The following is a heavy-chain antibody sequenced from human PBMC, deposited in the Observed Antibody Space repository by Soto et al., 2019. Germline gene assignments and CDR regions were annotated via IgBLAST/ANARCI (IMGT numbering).Heavy chain of an antibody. V-gene: IGHV4-30-2*01. CDR3: ARGVFWNYLTFDY. Sequence: TLSLTCTVSGGSISSGGYYWSWIRQPPGKGLEWIGYIYHSGSTYYNPSLKSRVTISVDRSKNQFSLKLSSVTAADTAVYYCARGVFWNYLTFDYWGQGTLVTVSS. J-gene: IGHJ4*02. CDR1: GGSISSGGYY. CDR2: IYHSGST. D-gene: IGHD1-7*01.